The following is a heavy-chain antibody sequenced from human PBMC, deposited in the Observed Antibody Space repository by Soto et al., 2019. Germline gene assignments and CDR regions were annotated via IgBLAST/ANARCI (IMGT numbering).Heavy chain of an antibody. D-gene: IGHD3-22*01. J-gene: IGHJ4*02. CDR2: IIPIFGTA. CDR1: GGSFNRHT. Sequence: QVQLVQSGAEVRKPGSSVRVSCKASGGSFNRHTISWVRQAPGQGLEWMGGIIPIFGTANHAQKFQGRVTIIADESTSPGYMELSSLRSDDTAIYYCARGWGYDSTDYYYAYWGQGTLVIVSS. CDR3: ARGWGYDSTDYYYAY. V-gene: IGHV1-69*01.